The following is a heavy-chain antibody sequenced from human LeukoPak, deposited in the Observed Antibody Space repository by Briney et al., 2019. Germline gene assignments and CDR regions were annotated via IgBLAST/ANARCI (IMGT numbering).Heavy chain of an antibody. Sequence: GGSLRLSCAASGFTFSSYEMSWVRQAPGKGLEWVSYISSSGSTIYYADSVKGRFTISRDNAKNSLYLQMNSLRAEDTAVYYCARRSSSSYYYYYYMDVWGKGTTVTVSS. J-gene: IGHJ6*03. CDR3: ARRSSSSYYYYYYMDV. D-gene: IGHD6-13*01. CDR1: GFTFSSYE. V-gene: IGHV3-48*03. CDR2: ISSSGSTI.